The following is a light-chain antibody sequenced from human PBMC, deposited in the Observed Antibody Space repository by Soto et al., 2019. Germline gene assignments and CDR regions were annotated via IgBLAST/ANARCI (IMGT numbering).Light chain of an antibody. CDR1: SSNIGSNT. Sequence: QSALTQPPSASGTPGQRVTISCSGSSSNIGSNTVNWYQQLPGTAPKLLIYSTNQRPSGVPDRFSGSKSGTSASLAISGLQSEDEADYYCAAWDDSLNGYVFGTGTKVTVL. V-gene: IGLV1-44*01. CDR2: STN. J-gene: IGLJ1*01. CDR3: AAWDDSLNGYV.